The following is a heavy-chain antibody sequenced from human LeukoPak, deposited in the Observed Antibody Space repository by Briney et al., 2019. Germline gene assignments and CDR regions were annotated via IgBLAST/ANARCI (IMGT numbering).Heavy chain of an antibody. D-gene: IGHD4-17*01. Sequence: QPGGSPRLSCAASGFPFSSYAMSWVRRAPGKGLEWVSAISGSGGSTYYADSVKGRFTISRDNSKNTLYLQMNSLRAEDTAVYYCAKAHLDYGGTHFDYWGQGTLVTVSS. CDR3: AKAHLDYGGTHFDY. CDR1: GFPFSSYA. J-gene: IGHJ4*02. V-gene: IGHV3-23*01. CDR2: ISGSGGST.